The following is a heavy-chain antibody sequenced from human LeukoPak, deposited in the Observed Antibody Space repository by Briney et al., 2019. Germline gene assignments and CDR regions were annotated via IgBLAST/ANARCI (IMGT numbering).Heavy chain of an antibody. D-gene: IGHD4-23*01. J-gene: IGHJ4*02. Sequence: PSETLSLTCAVSGGSISSYYWSWIRQPPGKGLEWIGYIYYTESTNYNPSLKSRVAISVDTSENQFSLKLSSVTAADTAVYYCARDNYGGSLDYWGQGTLVTVSS. CDR2: IYYTEST. CDR1: GGSISSYY. CDR3: ARDNYGGSLDY. V-gene: IGHV4-59*12.